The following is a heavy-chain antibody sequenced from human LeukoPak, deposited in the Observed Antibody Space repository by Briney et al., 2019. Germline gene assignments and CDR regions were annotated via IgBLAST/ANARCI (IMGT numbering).Heavy chain of an antibody. V-gene: IGHV3-21*01. CDR3: ARGPAYGHMDV. D-gene: IGHD2-21*01. J-gene: IGHJ6*03. CDR2: ISSTSDI. Sequence: GGSLRLSCADSGFIFSSHTRNWVRQAPGKGLEWVSSISSTSDIYYADSVKGRFTISRDNAKNSVYLQMNNLRADDTAVYYCARGPAYGHMDVWGKGTTVTVSS. CDR1: GFIFSSHT.